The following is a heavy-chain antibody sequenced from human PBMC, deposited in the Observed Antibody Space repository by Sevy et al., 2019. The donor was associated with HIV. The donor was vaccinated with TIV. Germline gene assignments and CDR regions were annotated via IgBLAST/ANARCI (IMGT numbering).Heavy chain of an antibody. CDR3: ARVLALVWGEAGWGGRLGAWGLNY. CDR1: GFTFSSYS. Sequence: GGSLRLSCAASGFTFSSYSMNWVRQAPGKGLEWVSYISSSSSTIYYADSVKGRFTISRDNAKNALYLQMNSLGAEDRAVYYCARVLALVWGEAGWGGRLGAWGLNYWGQGTLVTVSS. CDR2: ISSSSSTI. V-gene: IGHV3-48*01. J-gene: IGHJ4*02. D-gene: IGHD2-21*01.